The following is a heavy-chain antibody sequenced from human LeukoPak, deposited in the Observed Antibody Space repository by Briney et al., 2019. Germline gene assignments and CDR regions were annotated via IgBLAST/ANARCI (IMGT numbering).Heavy chain of an antibody. V-gene: IGHV3-53*01. CDR2: MYRAGNI. D-gene: IGHD2-21*02. CDR3: AAGGLTAERHAFEI. J-gene: IGHJ3*02. Sequence: GGSLRLSCLASGFTVSSTDMTWVRQTPGKGLDWASFMYRAGNIYYAASVRGRFNMSIDISQKVGYLEINNLRAEDTAVYYCAAGGLTAERHAFEIWGHGAVVTVSS. CDR1: GFTVSSTD.